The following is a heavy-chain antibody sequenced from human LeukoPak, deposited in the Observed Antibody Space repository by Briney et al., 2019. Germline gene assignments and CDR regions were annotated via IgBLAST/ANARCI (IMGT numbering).Heavy chain of an antibody. CDR3: AKDRAMVRGVIHDY. CDR2: ISSSSSYI. V-gene: IGHV3-21*04. J-gene: IGHJ4*02. Sequence: GGSLRLSCAASGFTFSSYSMNWVRQAPGKGLEWVSSISSSSSYIYYADSVKGRFTISRDNAKNSLYLQMNSLRAEDTSLYYCAKDRAMVRGVIHDYWGQGTLVTVSS. CDR1: GFTFSSYS. D-gene: IGHD3-10*01.